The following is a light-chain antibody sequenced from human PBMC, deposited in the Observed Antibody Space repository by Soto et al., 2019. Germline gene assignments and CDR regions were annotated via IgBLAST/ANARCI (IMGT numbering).Light chain of an antibody. CDR1: QDVSRW. CDR2: KAS. Sequence: DIQMTQSPSTLSGAVGDRVTMSCRVSQDVSRWLDWYQQKPEKAPKLLIYKASTLKSGVPSRFSGSGSGTEFTLTIRSLQPDDFATYYCQHYNSYSEAFGQGTKVDIK. J-gene: IGKJ1*01. CDR3: QHYNSYSEA. V-gene: IGKV1-5*03.